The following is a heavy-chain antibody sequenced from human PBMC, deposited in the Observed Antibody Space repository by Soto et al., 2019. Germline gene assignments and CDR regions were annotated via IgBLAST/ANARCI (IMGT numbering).Heavy chain of an antibody. CDR2: IIPILGIA. Sequence: QVQLAQSGAEVKKPGSSVKVSCKASGGTFSSYTISWVRQAPGQGLEWMGRIIPILGIANYAQKFQGRVTITADKSTSTAYMELSSLRSEDTAVYYCARRPEGRTFDYWGQGTLVTVSS. CDR3: ARRPEGRTFDY. D-gene: IGHD6-6*01. CDR1: GGTFSSYT. J-gene: IGHJ4*02. V-gene: IGHV1-69*02.